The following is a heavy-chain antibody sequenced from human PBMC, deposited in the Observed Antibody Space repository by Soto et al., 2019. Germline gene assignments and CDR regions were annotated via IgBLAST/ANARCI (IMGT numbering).Heavy chain of an antibody. J-gene: IGHJ4*02. Sequence: EVQLLESGGGLVQPGGSLRLSCAGSGFAFSSYAMSWVRQAPGKGLEWVSVISRSGDSPKYADSVKGRFTISRDNSKNTLYLQMSTLRAEDAAIYYCARALTVTGMGARRESLDYWGQGTLVTVSS. CDR2: ISRSGDSP. D-gene: IGHD2-21*02. CDR1: GFAFSSYA. CDR3: ARALTVTGMGARRESLDY. V-gene: IGHV3-23*01.